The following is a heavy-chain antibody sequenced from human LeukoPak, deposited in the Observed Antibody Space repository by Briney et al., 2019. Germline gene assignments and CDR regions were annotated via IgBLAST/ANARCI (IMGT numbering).Heavy chain of an antibody. V-gene: IGHV3-11*04. Sequence: PGGSLRLSCTASGFTFSDYYMPWIRQAPGKGLEWISYMSSSGDTIYYADSVKGRFTISRDNSKNTLYLQMNSLKGDDTAVYYCAKDSAFYYIDVWGKGTTVIISS. D-gene: IGHD3-10*01. CDR3: AKDSAFYYIDV. CDR2: MSSSGDTI. CDR1: GFTFSDYY. J-gene: IGHJ6*03.